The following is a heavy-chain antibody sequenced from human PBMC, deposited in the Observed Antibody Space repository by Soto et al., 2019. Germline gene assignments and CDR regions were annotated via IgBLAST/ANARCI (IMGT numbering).Heavy chain of an antibody. CDR1: GYSFTSYW. Sequence: GASLKISCKGSGYSFTSYWIGWVRQMPGKGLEWMGIIYPGDSDTRYSPSFQGQVTISADKSISTAYLQWSSLKASDTAMYYCARPVGDDYDSSGFHFDYWGQGTLVTVSS. CDR2: IYPGDSDT. D-gene: IGHD3-22*01. V-gene: IGHV5-51*01. J-gene: IGHJ4*02. CDR3: ARPVGDDYDSSGFHFDY.